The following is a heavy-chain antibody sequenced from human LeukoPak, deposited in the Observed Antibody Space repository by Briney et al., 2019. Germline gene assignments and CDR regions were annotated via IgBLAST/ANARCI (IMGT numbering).Heavy chain of an antibody. CDR1: GYTFTSYD. J-gene: IGHJ4*02. CDR3: ASRGIAARLYFDY. D-gene: IGHD6-6*01. V-gene: IGHV1-69*05. Sequence: SVKVSCKASGYTFTSYDINWVRQAPGQGLEWMGGIIPIFGTANYAQKFQGRVTITTDESTSTAYMELSSLRSEDTAVYYCASRGIAARLYFDYWGQGTLVTVSS. CDR2: IIPIFGTA.